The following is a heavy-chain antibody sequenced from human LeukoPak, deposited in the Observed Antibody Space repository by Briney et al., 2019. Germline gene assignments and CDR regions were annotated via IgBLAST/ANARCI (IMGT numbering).Heavy chain of an antibody. J-gene: IGHJ5*02. V-gene: IGHV1-18*01. D-gene: IGHD6-13*01. CDR1: GSTFTSYG. CDR3: AGIAAAGTISSYWFDP. Sequence: GASVKVSCKASGSTFTSYGISWVRQAPGQGLEWMGWISAYNGNTNYAQKLQGRVTMTTDTSTSTAYMELRSLRSDDTAVYYCAGIAAAGTISSYWFDPWGQGTLVTVSS. CDR2: ISAYNGNT.